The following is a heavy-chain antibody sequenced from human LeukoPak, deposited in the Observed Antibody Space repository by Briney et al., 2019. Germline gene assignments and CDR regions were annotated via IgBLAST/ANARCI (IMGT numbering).Heavy chain of an antibody. CDR3: AKATGRRSNWFDP. CDR2: ISAYNGNT. CDR1: GYTFTRYG. V-gene: IGHV1-18*01. Sequence: ASVKVSCKASGYTFTRYGISWVRQAPGQGLEWMGWISAYNGNTNYAQKLQGRVTMSTDTSTSTAYMELRSLRSDDTAVYYCAKATGRRSNWFDPWGQGTLVTVSS. J-gene: IGHJ5*02. D-gene: IGHD3-9*01.